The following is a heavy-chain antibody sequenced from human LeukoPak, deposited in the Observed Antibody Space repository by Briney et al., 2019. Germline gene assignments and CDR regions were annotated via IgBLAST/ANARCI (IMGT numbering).Heavy chain of an antibody. CDR1: GFTVSSNY. CDR2: IYGGGST. V-gene: IGHV3-66*01. J-gene: IGHJ4*02. Sequence: GGSLRLSCAASGFTVSSNYMGWVRQAPGKGLEWVSVIYGGGSTYYADSVRGRFTVSRDNSKNTLYLQMNSLKTEDTAVYYCTTPLIAYCGGDCYSSFGYWGQGTLVTVSS. D-gene: IGHD2-21*02. CDR3: TTPLIAYCGGDCYSSFGY.